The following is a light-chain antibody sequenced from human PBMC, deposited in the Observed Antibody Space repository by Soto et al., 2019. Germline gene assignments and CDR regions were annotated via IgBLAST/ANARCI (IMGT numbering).Light chain of an antibody. J-gene: IGKJ1*01. CDR3: LQHNSYPRT. Sequence: DLQMTQSPSSLSASVGDRVTITCRASQGIGNDLGWYQQKPGKAPKRLIYAASSLQSGVPSRFSGSGSGTEFTLTISTLQPEDFATYYCLQHNSYPRTF. CDR2: AAS. CDR1: QGIGND. V-gene: IGKV1-17*01.